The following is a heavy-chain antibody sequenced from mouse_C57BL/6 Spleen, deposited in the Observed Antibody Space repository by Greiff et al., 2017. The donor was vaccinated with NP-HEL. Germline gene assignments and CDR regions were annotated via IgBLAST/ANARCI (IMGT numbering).Heavy chain of an antibody. V-gene: IGHV5-17*01. CDR2: ISSGSSTI. Sequence: EVKFVESGGGLVKPGGSLKLSCAASGFTFSDYGMHWVRQAPEKGLEWVAYISSGSSTIYYADTVKGRFTISRDNAKNTLFLQMTSLRSEDTAMYYCARPLLLRPYAMDYWGQGTSVTVSS. J-gene: IGHJ4*01. CDR1: GFTFSDYG. D-gene: IGHD1-1*01. CDR3: ARPLLLRPYAMDY.